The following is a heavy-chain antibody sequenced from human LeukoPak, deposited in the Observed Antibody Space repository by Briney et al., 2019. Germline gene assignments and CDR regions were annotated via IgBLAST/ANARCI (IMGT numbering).Heavy chain of an antibody. V-gene: IGHV4-39*07. Sequence: SETLSLTCTVSRGSISSSSYYWGWIRQPPGKGLERIGSIYYSGSTYYNPSLKSRVTISVDTSKNQFSLKLSSVTAADTAVYYCARAPRGRFFNWFGPYYFDNWGQGTLVTVSS. CDR1: RGSISSSSYY. D-gene: IGHD3-9*01. CDR2: IYYSGST. CDR3: ARAPRGRFFNWFGPYYFDN. J-gene: IGHJ4*02.